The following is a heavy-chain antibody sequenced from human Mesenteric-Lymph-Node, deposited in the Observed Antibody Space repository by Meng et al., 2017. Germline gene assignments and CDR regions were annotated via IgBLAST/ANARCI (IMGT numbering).Heavy chain of an antibody. CDR2: IYTSGST. Sequence: SETLSLTCTVSGGSISSGSYYWSWIRQPAGKGLEWIGRIYTSGSTNYNPSLKSRVTISVDTSKNQFSLKLSSVTAADTAVYYCARSSGLAWLQPELNAFDIWGQGTMVTVSS. J-gene: IGHJ3*02. CDR1: GGSISSGSYY. CDR3: ARSSGLAWLQPELNAFDI. D-gene: IGHD5-24*01. V-gene: IGHV4-61*02.